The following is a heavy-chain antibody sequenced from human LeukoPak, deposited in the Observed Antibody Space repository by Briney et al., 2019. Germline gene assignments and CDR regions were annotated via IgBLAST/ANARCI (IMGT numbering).Heavy chain of an antibody. CDR2: IRRKANDGTK. CDR3: ARDGHYDIWSGSFEGIDY. CDR1: GFNFGDYG. Sequence: GGSLRLSCTASGFNFGDYGLSWVRQAPGKGLEWIGFIRRKANDGTKEYAASVKGRFTISRDDSKAIAYLQMNSLRAEDTAVYYCARDGHYDIWSGSFEGIDYWGQGTLVTVSS. V-gene: IGHV3-49*04. J-gene: IGHJ4*02. D-gene: IGHD3-3*01.